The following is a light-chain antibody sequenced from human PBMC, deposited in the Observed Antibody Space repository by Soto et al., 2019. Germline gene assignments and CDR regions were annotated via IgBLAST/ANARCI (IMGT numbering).Light chain of an antibody. J-gene: IGKJ4*01. Sequence: IVMTQSPATLSVSPGERATLSCRASQSVSSNLAWYQQKPGQAPRLLIYGASTRATGIPDRFSGSGSGTDFTLTISSLEPEDFAVYYCQQYGSSPPLTFGGGTKVDIK. CDR2: GAS. V-gene: IGKV3-20*01. CDR3: QQYGSSPPLT. CDR1: QSVSSN.